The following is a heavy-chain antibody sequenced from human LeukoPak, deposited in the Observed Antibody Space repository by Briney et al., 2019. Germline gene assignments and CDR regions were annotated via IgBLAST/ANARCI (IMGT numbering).Heavy chain of an antibody. J-gene: IGHJ3*02. Sequence: GGSLRLSCGASGFTFSSYWMSWVRQAPGKGLEWVANIKQDGREKYYVDSVKGRFTISRDNAKNSLYLQMNSLRAEDTAEYYCARAKQWLDDAFDIWGQGTMVTVSS. D-gene: IGHD6-19*01. CDR3: ARAKQWLDDAFDI. V-gene: IGHV3-7*01. CDR1: GFTFSSYW. CDR2: IKQDGREK.